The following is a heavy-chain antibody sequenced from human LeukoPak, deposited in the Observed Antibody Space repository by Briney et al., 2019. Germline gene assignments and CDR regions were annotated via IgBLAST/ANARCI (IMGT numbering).Heavy chain of an antibody. D-gene: IGHD2-15*01. CDR1: GYTFTNYG. J-gene: IGHJ4*02. Sequence: ASVRVSCTASGYTFTNYGITWVRQAPGQGLEWMGWIRAYDGNTNYAQNLQGRVTRTTDTSTTTAYMERRSLRSGDTAVYYCARGPYCSGGTCYSQFFDHWGQGTLVTVSS. V-gene: IGHV1-18*01. CDR3: ARGPYCSGGTCYSQFFDH. CDR2: IRAYDGNT.